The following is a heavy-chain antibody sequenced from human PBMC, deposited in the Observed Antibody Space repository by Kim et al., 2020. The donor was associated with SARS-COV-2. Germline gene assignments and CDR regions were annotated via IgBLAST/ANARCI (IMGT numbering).Heavy chain of an antibody. D-gene: IGHD3-22*01. V-gene: IGHV3-15*01. J-gene: IGHJ4*02. Sequence: GGSLRLSCAASGFTFSNAWMSWVRQAPGKGLEWVGRIKRKSEGETTDYATPGKGRFTISRDDSENTVYLQMNSLEIEDTGLYYCTTYEKGGQGSLVTVPS. CDR1: GFTFSNAW. CDR3: TTYEK. CDR2: IKRKSEGETT.